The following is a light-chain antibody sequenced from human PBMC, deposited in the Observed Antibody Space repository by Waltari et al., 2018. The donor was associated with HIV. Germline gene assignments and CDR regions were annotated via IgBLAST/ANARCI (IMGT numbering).Light chain of an antibody. V-gene: IGLV3-25*03. J-gene: IGLJ3*02. CDR2: KDS. CDR1: ALTKQY. Sequence: SYELTQPPSVSVSPGQTARITCSGDALTKQYAYWYQQKPGQAPVLVIYKDSERPSGIPERFFGSSSGTTVTLTISGVQAEDEADYYCQSADSSGTPWVFGGGTKLTVL. CDR3: QSADSSGTPWV.